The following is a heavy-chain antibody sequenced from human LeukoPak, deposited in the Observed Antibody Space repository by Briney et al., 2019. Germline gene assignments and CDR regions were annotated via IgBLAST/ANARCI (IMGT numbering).Heavy chain of an antibody. V-gene: IGHV3-30*02. CDR1: GLTFSNSG. CDR2: IRYDGSNQ. CDR3: ARDWNDGPYYYYYYMDV. D-gene: IGHD1-1*01. Sequence: GGSLRLSCAASGLTFSNSGMHWVRQAPGKGLEWVAFIRYDGSNQYYADSVKGRFTISRDNSKNTLYVQMNSLRAEDTAVYHCARDWNDGPYYYYYYMDVWGKGTTVTVSS. J-gene: IGHJ6*03.